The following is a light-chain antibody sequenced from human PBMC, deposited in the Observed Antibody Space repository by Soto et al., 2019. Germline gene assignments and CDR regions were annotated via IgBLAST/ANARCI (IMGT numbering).Light chain of an antibody. CDR1: PSVTSRY. CDR3: QQYGSPPFS. V-gene: IGKV3-20*01. CDR2: GAS. J-gene: IGKJ2*03. Sequence: EPVLTQSPGTLSLSPGERATLSCRASPSVTSRYLAWYQQKPGQAPSLLIYGASNRATGIPDRVSGSGSGTDFTLTISRLEPEDFAVYFCQQYGSPPFSFGQGTKVEIK.